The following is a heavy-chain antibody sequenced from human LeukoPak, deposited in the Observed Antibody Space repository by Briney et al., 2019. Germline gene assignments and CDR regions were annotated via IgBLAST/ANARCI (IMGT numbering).Heavy chain of an antibody. CDR1: GYAFTGYY. J-gene: IGHJ4*02. CDR3: ARVRSLASRGQLLNY. V-gene: IGHV1-2*02. D-gene: IGHD1-26*01. CDR2: INPISGGT. Sequence: ASVKVSCKASGYAFTGYYMHWVRQAPGQGLEWLGWINPISGGTNYAQKFQGRVTMTRDTSISTAYMELSRLRSDDTAVYYCARVRSLASRGQLLNYWGQGTLVTVSS.